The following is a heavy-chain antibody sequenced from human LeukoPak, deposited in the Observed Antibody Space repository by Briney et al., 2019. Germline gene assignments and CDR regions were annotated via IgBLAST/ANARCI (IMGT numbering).Heavy chain of an antibody. V-gene: IGHV4-4*07. D-gene: IGHD3-10*01. J-gene: IGHJ4*02. Sequence: SETLSLTCTVSGVSISSYYWSWLRQPAGKGLEWVGRIYTSGNTKYNPSLKGRVTMSADTAKNQLSLKVPSVTDTDTSVYFCAQNLWVRGVIIADHWGQGTRVTVSS. CDR1: GVSISSYY. CDR2: IYTSGNT. CDR3: AQNLWVRGVIIADH.